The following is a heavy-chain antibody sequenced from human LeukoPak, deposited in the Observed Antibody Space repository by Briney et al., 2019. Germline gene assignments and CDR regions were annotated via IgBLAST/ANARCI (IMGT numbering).Heavy chain of an antibody. J-gene: IGHJ4*02. CDR3: ARHIRLSGSYSPHFDF. Sequence: SETLPLTCALYGGSFSGYYWSWIRQPPGKGLEWIGEINHSGSTNYSPSLKSRLTISVDTSKNQFSLKLSSVTAADTPVYYCARHIRLSGSYSPHFDFWGQGTLVTVSS. D-gene: IGHD1-26*01. CDR1: GGSFSGYY. CDR2: INHSGST. V-gene: IGHV4-34*01.